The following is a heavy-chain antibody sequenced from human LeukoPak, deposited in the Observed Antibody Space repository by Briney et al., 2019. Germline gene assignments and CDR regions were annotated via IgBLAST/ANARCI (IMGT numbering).Heavy chain of an antibody. J-gene: IGHJ4*02. CDR2: IIPIFGTA. CDR1: GGTFSSYA. CDR3: ARGVLRYFDWLAFDY. Sequence: SVKVSFKASGGTFSSYAISWVRQAPGQGREWMGRIIPIFGTANYAQKFQGRVTITTNESTSTAYMELSSLRSEDTAVYYCARGVLRYFDWLAFDYWGQGTLVTVSS. D-gene: IGHD3-9*01. V-gene: IGHV1-69*05.